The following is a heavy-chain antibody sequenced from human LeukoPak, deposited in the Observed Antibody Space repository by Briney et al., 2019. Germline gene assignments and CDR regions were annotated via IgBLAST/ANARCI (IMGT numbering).Heavy chain of an antibody. CDR1: GLTFSSSP. Sequence: PGGSLRLSCAASGLTFSSSPMSWVRQFPWKGLELFLGISASGGSTSYAYSVRGLFTISRDNSKNTLYVQMNSLRDEDTSVYYCAKDQRWESPHYLDSWGQGTLVTFAS. D-gene: IGHD1-26*01. CDR2: ISASGGST. CDR3: AKDQRWESPHYLDS. V-gene: IGHV3-23*01. J-gene: IGHJ4*02.